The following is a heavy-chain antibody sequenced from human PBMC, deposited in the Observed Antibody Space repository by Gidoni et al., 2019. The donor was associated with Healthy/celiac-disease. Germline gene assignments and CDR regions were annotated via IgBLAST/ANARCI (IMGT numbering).Heavy chain of an antibody. CDR3: ARDSSVFRDYYYYGMDV. J-gene: IGHJ6*02. Sequence: QVQLVESGGGLVKPGGSMRLSRAASRFTFSDYYMSWIRQAPGKGLEGVSYISSSGSTIDYADAVKGRLTISRDNAKNSLYLQMNSLRAEDTAVYYCARDSSVFRDYYYYGMDVWGQGTTVTVSS. CDR2: ISSSGSTI. D-gene: IGHD2-21*01. V-gene: IGHV3-11*01. CDR1: RFTFSDYY.